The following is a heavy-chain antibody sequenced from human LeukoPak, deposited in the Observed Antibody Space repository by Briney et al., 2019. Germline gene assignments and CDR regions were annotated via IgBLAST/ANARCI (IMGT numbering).Heavy chain of an antibody. D-gene: IGHD3-22*01. CDR3: ARWRDDSSGYYSQDPISYYYYMDV. CDR2: IYYSGST. CDR1: GGSISIYY. J-gene: IGHJ6*03. V-gene: IGHV4-59*01. Sequence: SETLSLTCTFTGGSISIYYLSWIRQPPGKGLEWNGYIYYSGSTNYNPSLKTRVTLSRDTPKNQFSLKLSPVTPADSGVYYCARWRDDSSGYYSQDPISYYYYMDVWGKGTTVTISS.